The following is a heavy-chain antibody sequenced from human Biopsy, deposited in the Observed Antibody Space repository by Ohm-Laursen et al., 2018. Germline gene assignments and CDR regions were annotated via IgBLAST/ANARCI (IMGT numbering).Heavy chain of an antibody. CDR3: ARDSSGTARAGGMDV. CDR2: ITSGSSYI. J-gene: IGHJ6*02. Sequence: SLRLSCTASGFPFTGFSMDWVRQAPGKGLEWVASITSGSSYIYYADSVKGRFTISGDNPKNSLYLQMNSLRADDSAVYYCARDSSGTARAGGMDVWGQGTTVTVSS. CDR1: GFPFTGFS. D-gene: IGHD6-6*01. V-gene: IGHV3-21*01.